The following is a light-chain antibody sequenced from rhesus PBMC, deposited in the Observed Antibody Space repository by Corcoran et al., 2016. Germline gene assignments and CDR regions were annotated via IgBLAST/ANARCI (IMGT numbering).Light chain of an antibody. CDR2: GAS. V-gene: IGKV3-24*04. CDR3: QQSSNLSPLA. Sequence: ETVVTQSPATLSLSPGERATLSCRASQSVGSYLAWYQQKPGQAPRLLIYGASSRATGSPDRFSGSGSGTDFTLNISSLEPENVGVYYCQQSSNLSPLAFGGGTKVEIK. J-gene: IGKJ4*01. CDR1: QSVGSY.